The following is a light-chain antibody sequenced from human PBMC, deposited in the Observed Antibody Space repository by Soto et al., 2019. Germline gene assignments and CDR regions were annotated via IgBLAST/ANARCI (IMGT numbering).Light chain of an antibody. CDR3: QQYDNWPPYT. V-gene: IGKV3-15*01. CDR1: QSVTSN. CDR2: GAS. J-gene: IGKJ2*01. Sequence: MTQSPATLSVSPGERASLSCRASQSVTSNLAWYQQRPGQAPRLLIYGASTRASGVPARFSGSGSGTEFTLNISSLQSEDFAVYYCQQYDNWPPYTFGQGTKLEVK.